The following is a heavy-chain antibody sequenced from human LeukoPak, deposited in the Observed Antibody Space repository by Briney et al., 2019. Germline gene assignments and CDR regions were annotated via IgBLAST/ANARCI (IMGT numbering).Heavy chain of an antibody. V-gene: IGHV3-7*01. Sequence: GGSLRLSCAASGFTFGSYWMSWVRQAPGKGLEWVANIKQDGSEKYYVDSVKGRFTISRDNAKNSLYLQMNSLRAEDTAVYYCARDRPLGDHYYDSSGSLRYWGQGTLVTVSS. CDR3: ARDRPLGDHYYDSSGSLRY. CDR1: GFTFGSYW. CDR2: IKQDGSEK. J-gene: IGHJ4*02. D-gene: IGHD3-22*01.